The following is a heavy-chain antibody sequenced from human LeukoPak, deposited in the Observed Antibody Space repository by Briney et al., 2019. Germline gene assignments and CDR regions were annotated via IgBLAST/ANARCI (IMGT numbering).Heavy chain of an antibody. CDR2: IYPGDSDT. D-gene: IGHD2-2*01. J-gene: IGHJ4*02. CDR1: GYSFTSYW. CDR3: ARFLGYCSSTSCHQGRFDY. Sequence: GESLKISCKGSGYSFTSYWIGWVRQMPGKGPEWMGIIYPGDSDTRYSPSFQGQVTISADKSISTAYLQWSSLKASDTAMYYCARFLGYCSSTSCHQGRFDYWGQGTLVTVSS. V-gene: IGHV5-51*01.